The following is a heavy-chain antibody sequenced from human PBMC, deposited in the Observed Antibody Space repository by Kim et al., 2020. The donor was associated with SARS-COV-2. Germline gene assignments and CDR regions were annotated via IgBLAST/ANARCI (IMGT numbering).Heavy chain of an antibody. Sequence: YYADSVKGRFTISRDNAKNSLYLQMNSLRAEDTAVYYCVKVGYSSPVDYWGQGTLVTVSS. D-gene: IGHD6-13*01. J-gene: IGHJ4*02. V-gene: IGHV3-21*01. CDR3: VKVGYSSPVDY.